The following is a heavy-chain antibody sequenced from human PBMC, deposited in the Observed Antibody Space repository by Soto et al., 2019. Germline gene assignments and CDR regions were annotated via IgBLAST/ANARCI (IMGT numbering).Heavy chain of an antibody. J-gene: IGHJ4*02. CDR2: IYYSGST. Sequence: SETLSLTCTVSGGSTSSYYWSWIRQPPGKGLEWIGYIYYSGSTNYNPSLKSRVTISVDTSKNQFSLKLSSVTAADTAVYYCARGIRVWGQGTLVTVSS. CDR1: GGSTSSYY. CDR3: ARGIRV. V-gene: IGHV4-59*01.